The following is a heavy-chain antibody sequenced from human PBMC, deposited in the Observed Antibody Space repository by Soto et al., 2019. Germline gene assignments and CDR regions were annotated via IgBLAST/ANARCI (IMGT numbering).Heavy chain of an antibody. CDR3: TTEGPSGPSGSSKLLSTGNYYFDY. V-gene: IGHV3-15*07. J-gene: IGHJ4*02. Sequence: GGSLRLSCAASGFTFSNAWMNWVRQAPGKGLEWVGRIKSKTDGGTTDYAAPVKGRFTISRDDSKNTLYLQMNSLKTEDTAVYYCTTEGPSGPSGSSKLLSTGNYYFDYWGQGTLVTVSS. D-gene: IGHD1-26*01. CDR1: GFTFSNAW. CDR2: IKSKTDGGTT.